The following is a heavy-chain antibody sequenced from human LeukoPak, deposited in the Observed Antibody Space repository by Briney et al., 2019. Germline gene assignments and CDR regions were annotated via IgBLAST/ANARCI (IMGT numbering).Heavy chain of an antibody. CDR1: GFTFSSYA. J-gene: IGHJ4*02. Sequence: GGSLRLSCAASGFTFSSYAMSWVRQAPGKGLEWVSAISGSGDSTYYGDSVKGRFTISRDNSKNTLYLQMNSLRAEDTAVYYCATSGYSGYGIDYWGQGTLVAVSS. V-gene: IGHV3-23*01. CDR2: ISGSGDST. CDR3: ATSGYSGYGIDY. D-gene: IGHD5-12*01.